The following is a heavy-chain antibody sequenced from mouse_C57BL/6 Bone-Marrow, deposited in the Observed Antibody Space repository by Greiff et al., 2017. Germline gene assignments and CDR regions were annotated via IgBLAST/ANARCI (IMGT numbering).Heavy chain of an antibody. Sequence: QVQLQQSGAELARPGASVTMSCKASGYTFTSYTMHWVKQRPGQGLEWIGYINPSSGYTKYNQKFKDKATLTADKSSSTAYMQLSSLTSEDSAVYYCAPLRDYYAMDYWGQGTSVTVSS. CDR3: APLRDYYAMDY. CDR1: GYTFTSYT. D-gene: IGHD1-1*01. V-gene: IGHV1-4*01. CDR2: INPSSGYT. J-gene: IGHJ4*01.